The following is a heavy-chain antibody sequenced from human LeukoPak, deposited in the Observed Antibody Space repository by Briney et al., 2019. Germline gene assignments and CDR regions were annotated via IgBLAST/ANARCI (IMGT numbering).Heavy chain of an antibody. V-gene: IGHV4-59*01. CDR2: IYYSGST. CDR1: GGSISTYY. J-gene: IGHJ4*02. Sequence: SETLSLTCTVSGGSISTYYWSWIRQPPGKGLEWIGYIYYSGSTNYDPSLKSRVTISVDTSKIQFSLKLSSVTAADTAVYYCARVRRDGYNYFDYWGQGTLVTVSS. CDR3: ARVRRDGYNYFDY. D-gene: IGHD5-24*01.